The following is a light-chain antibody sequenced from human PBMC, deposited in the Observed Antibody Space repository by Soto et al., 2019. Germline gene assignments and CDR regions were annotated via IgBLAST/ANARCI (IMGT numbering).Light chain of an antibody. V-gene: IGKV3-20*01. CDR2: GAS. CDR3: MQYGSSPWT. J-gene: IGKJ1*01. CDR1: QSVTSSH. Sequence: NVLTQSPGTLSLSPGVRATLSCRASQSVTSSHLAWYQQKPGQAPRLLIYGASSRATGIPDRFGGSGSGTDFTLTISRLEPEDFAVYYCMQYGSSPWTFGQGTTVEIK.